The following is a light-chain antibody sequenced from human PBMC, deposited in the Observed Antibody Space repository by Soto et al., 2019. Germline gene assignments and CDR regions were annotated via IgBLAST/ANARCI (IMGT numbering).Light chain of an antibody. Sequence: EGVLTQSPGTLSLSPGERATLSCRASQSVDRSYLAWYQQRPGQAPRLLIYGASSRATGIPDRFSGSGSGTDVTLTISRLEPEDFAVYFCQQYGSSPPMFTFGQGTKLEIK. CDR1: QSVDRSY. J-gene: IGKJ2*01. CDR3: QQYGSSPPMFT. V-gene: IGKV3-20*01. CDR2: GAS.